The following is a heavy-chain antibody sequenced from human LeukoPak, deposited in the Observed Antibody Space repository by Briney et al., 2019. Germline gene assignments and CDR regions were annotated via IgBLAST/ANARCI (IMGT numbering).Heavy chain of an antibody. CDR3: ARVIAAAGGYYYSMDV. V-gene: IGHV3-7*01. J-gene: IGHJ6*02. CDR1: GFTFSSYW. CDR2: IKQDGSEK. Sequence: GGSLRLSCAASGFTFSSYWMSWVRRAPGKGLEWVANIKQDGSEKYYVDSVKGRFTISRDNAKNSLYLQMNSLRAEDTAVYYCARVIAAAGGYYYSMDVWGQGTTVTVSS. D-gene: IGHD6-13*01.